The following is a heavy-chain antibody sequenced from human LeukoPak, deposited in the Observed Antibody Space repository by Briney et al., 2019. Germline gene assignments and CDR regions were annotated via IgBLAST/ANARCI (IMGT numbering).Heavy chain of an antibody. J-gene: IGHJ5*02. D-gene: IGHD6-13*01. CDR2: IYHSGST. V-gene: IGHV4-4*02. CDR1: GGSISSSNC. CDR3: ARGGYSSSWYGFDP. Sequence: PSGTLSLTCAVSGGSISSSNCWSWVRQPPGKGLEWIGEIYHSGSTNYNPSLKSRVTISVDTSKNQFSLKLSSVTAADTAVYYCARGGYSSSWYGFDPWGQGTLVTVSS.